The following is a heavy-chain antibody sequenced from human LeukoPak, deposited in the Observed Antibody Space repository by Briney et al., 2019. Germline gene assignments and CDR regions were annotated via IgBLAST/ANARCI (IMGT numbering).Heavy chain of an antibody. D-gene: IGHD5-12*01. CDR2: ISPGSDYT. CDR3: ARSGYSGYDPDY. Sequence: GGSLRLSCAASGFAFSGYFMNWIRQAPGKGLEWVSYISPGSDYTNYADSVKGRFTISRDNAKNSLYLQMNSLRAEDTAVYFCARSGYSGYDPDYWGQGTLVTVSS. CDR1: GFAFSGYF. V-gene: IGHV3-11*06. J-gene: IGHJ4*02.